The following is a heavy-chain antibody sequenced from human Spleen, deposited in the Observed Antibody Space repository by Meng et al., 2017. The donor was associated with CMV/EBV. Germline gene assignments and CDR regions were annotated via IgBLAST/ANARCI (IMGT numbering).Heavy chain of an antibody. V-gene: IGHV1-8*01. D-gene: IGHD4-17*01. CDR2: MNPNSGDT. CDR3: ARDLRNGDPLGYYYYYGMDV. CDR1: GYTFTNYD. J-gene: IGHJ6*02. Sequence: ASVKVSCKASGYTFTNYDINWVRQASGQGLEWMGWMNPNSGDTGYAQKFQGRVTLTRNTSISTAYMELSSLRSEDTAVYYCARDLRNGDPLGYYYYYGMDVWGQGTTVTVSS.